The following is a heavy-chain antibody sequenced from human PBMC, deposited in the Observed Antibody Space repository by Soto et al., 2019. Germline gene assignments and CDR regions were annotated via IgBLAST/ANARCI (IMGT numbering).Heavy chain of an antibody. V-gene: IGHV3-11*01. Sequence: QVQLVESGGDLVKPGGSLRLSCAASGYTFSDYYLSWIRQAPGKGLEWISYIDTSSTKIYYADSVRGRFTISRDNGKNSLFLEMNNLRVEDTAVYFCASHYDLWTGYLSPVDYWGRGTLDTVSS. D-gene: IGHD3-3*01. CDR3: ASHYDLWTGYLSPVDY. CDR2: IDTSSTKI. CDR1: GYTFSDYY. J-gene: IGHJ4*02.